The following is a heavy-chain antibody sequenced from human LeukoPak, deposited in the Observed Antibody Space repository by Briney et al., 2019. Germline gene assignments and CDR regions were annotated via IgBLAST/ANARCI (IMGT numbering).Heavy chain of an antibody. J-gene: IGHJ3*02. Sequence: ASVKVSCKASGYTFTSYAMHRVRQAPGQRLEWMGWINAGNGNTKYSQKFQGRVTITRDTSASTAYMELSSLRSEDTAVYYCARGLDITGTTVDAFDIWGQGTMDTVSS. D-gene: IGHD1-20*01. CDR2: INAGNGNT. CDR3: ARGLDITGTTVDAFDI. V-gene: IGHV1-3*01. CDR1: GYTFTSYA.